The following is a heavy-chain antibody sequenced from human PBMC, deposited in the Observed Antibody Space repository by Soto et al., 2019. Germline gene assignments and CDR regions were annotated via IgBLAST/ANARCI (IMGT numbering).Heavy chain of an antibody. V-gene: IGHV3-74*01. CDR2: INNDGSDI. D-gene: IGHD2-2*01. Sequence: EVRLVESGGGLVQPGGSLRLSCAASGFTFSRYWMHWVRQAPGKGLVWVSRINNDGSDIHYADSVRDHFTISRDNANDILYLQMNSLSAEDTAMYYCVRGRVPVDYEGNSFDPWGQGTLVTVSS. J-gene: IGHJ5*02. CDR1: GFTFSRYW. CDR3: VRGRVPVDYEGNSFDP.